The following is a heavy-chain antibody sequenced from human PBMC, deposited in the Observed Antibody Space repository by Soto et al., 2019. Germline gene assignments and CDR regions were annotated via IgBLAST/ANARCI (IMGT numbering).Heavy chain of an antibody. CDR1: GGSISSGGYS. V-gene: IGHV4-30-2*01. J-gene: IGHJ6*02. Sequence: QLQLQESGSGLVRPSQTLSLTCAVSGGSISSGGYSWSWIRQPPGKGLEWIGFIYDSESTYYNPSLKSRVTISEDRYKNQFSLRLSSGTAADTAVYYCARGSLTLVRGVPYYHYGMDVWGQGTTVTVSS. D-gene: IGHD3-10*01. CDR3: ARGSLTLVRGVPYYHYGMDV. CDR2: IYDSEST.